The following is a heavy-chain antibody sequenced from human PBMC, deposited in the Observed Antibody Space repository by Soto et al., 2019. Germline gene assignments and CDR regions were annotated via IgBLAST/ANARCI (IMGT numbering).Heavy chain of an antibody. J-gene: IGHJ6*02. CDR1: GYTFTSYG. V-gene: IGHV1-69*13. D-gene: IGHD6-6*01. CDR3: AREEQLVSYYYYGMDV. CDR2: IIPIFGTA. Sequence: GASVKVSCKASGYTFTSYGISWVRQAPGQGLEWMGGIIPIFGTANYAQKFQGRVTITADESTSTAYMELSSLRSEDTAVYYCAREEQLVSYYYYGMDVWGQGTTVTVSS.